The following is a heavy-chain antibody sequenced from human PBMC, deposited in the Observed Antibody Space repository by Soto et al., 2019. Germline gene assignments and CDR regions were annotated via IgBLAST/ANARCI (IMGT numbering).Heavy chain of an antibody. J-gene: IGHJ5*02. D-gene: IGHD1-26*01. V-gene: IGHV3-30*18. CDR2: ISYDGSNK. CDR1: GFTFSSYG. CDR3: AKERRSYGNWFDP. Sequence: QVQRVESGGGVVQPGRSLRLSCAASGFTFSSYGMHWVRQAPGKGLEWVAVISYDGSNKYYADSVKGRFTISRDNSKNTLYLQMNSLRAEDTAVYYCAKERRSYGNWFDPWGQGTLVTVSS.